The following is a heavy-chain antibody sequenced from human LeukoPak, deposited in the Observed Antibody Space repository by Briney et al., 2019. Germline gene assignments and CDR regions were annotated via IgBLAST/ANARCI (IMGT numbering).Heavy chain of an antibody. V-gene: IGHV4-59*08. Sequence: SETLSLTCTVSGGSISSYYWSWIRQPPGKGLEWIGYIYYSGSTNYNPSLKSRVTVSVDTSKNQFSLKLSSVTAADTAVYYCARQLYDYVWGSYRYNDAFDIWGQGTMVTVSS. CDR1: GGSISSYY. CDR2: IYYSGST. J-gene: IGHJ3*02. CDR3: ARQLYDYVWGSYRYNDAFDI. D-gene: IGHD3-16*02.